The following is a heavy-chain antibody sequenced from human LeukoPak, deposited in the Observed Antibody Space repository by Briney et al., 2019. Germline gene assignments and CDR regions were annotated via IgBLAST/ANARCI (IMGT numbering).Heavy chain of an antibody. CDR2: IYYSGST. D-gene: IGHD3-22*01. V-gene: IGHV4-59*01. Sequence: PSETLSLTCTVSGGSISSYYWSWIRQPPGKGLEWIGYIYYSGSTNYNPSLKSRVTISVDTSKNQFSLKLSSVTAADTAAYYCARSLPDYYYDSSGYSDYWGQGTLVTVSS. CDR3: ARSLPDYYYDSSGYSDY. J-gene: IGHJ4*02. CDR1: GGSISSYY.